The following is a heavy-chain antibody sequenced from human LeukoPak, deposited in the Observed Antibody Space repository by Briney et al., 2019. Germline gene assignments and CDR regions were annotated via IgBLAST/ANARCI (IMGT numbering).Heavy chain of an antibody. CDR1: GYTFTGYY. D-gene: IGHD1-26*01. J-gene: IGHJ4*02. CDR2: INPNSGGT. CDR3: AREDPSGSYFDY. Sequence: GASVKVSCKASGYTFTGYYMHWVRQAPGQGLEWMGWINPNSGGTNYAQKFQGRVTMTRDTSISTAYMELSSLRSEDTAVYYCAREDPSGSYFDYWGQGALVTVSS. V-gene: IGHV1-2*02.